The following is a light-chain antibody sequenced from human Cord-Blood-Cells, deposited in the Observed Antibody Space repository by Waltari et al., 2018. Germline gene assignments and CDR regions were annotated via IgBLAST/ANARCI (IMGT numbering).Light chain of an antibody. V-gene: IGLV3-25*03. CDR1: ALPKQY. Sequence: SSELTPPPSVSVSPGQTARITCSGAALPKQYAYCYQQTPGQAPVLEIYNDSERPAGLPERCSGSSSGTTVTLTIRGGQAEDEADYDCQSADSSGTYVVFGGGTKLTVL. CDR3: QSADSSGTYVV. J-gene: IGLJ2*01. CDR2: NDS.